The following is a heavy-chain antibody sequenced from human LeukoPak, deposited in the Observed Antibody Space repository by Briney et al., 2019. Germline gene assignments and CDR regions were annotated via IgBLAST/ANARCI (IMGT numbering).Heavy chain of an antibody. V-gene: IGHV3-23*01. CDR3: AKDFRIGYSAHFDY. CDR1: GFTFRSHA. Sequence: GGSLRLSCVGSGFTFRSHAMSWVRQAPEKGLEFVSGIYENGATTYYADSVKGRFSISRDNSKNTLYLQMDSLRGEDTAVYYCAKDFRIGYSAHFDYWGQGALVTVSS. CDR2: IYENGATT. D-gene: IGHD2-21*01. J-gene: IGHJ4*02.